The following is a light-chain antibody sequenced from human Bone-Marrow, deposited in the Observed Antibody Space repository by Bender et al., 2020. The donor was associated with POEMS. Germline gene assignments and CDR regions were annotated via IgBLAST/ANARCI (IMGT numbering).Light chain of an antibody. CDR2: EVT. CDR3: FSYAGSYTYV. Sequence: QSALTQPASVSGSPGQAITISCTGTSSDVGAYSYVSWYQQHPGKVPKLMIYEVTTRPSGVPNRFSGSKSGNTASLTISGLQAEDEADYYCFSYAGSYTYVFGTGTKVTVL. CDR1: SSDVGAYSY. V-gene: IGLV2-14*01. J-gene: IGLJ1*01.